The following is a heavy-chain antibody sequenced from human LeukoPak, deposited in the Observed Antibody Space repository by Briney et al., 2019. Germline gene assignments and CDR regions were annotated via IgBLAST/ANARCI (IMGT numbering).Heavy chain of an antibody. J-gene: IGHJ3*02. Sequence: SVKVSCKSSGFSFSNSAVQWVRQARGQRLEWIGWIIVGSGTTNYAQSLQGRLAITRDMSTNTAYMELSSLRSEDTAVYYCAAERYGGISDCCNFEIWGQGTMVTVSS. V-gene: IGHV1-58*01. CDR1: GFSFSNSA. CDR2: IIVGSGTT. CDR3: AAERYGGISDCCNFEI. D-gene: IGHD4-23*01.